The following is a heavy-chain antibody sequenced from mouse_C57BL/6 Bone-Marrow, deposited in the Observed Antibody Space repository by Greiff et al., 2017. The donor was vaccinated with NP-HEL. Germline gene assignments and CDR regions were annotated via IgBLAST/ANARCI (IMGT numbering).Heavy chain of an antibody. CDR3: ARGGTGPYFDY. CDR1: GYSITSGYY. D-gene: IGHD4-1*01. CDR2: ISYDGSN. J-gene: IGHJ2*01. V-gene: IGHV3-6*01. Sequence: EVKLQESGPGLVKPSQSLSLTCSVTGYSITSGYYWNWIRQFPGNKLEWMGYISYDGSNNYNPSLKNRISITRDTSKNQFFLKLNSVTTEDTATYYCARGGTGPYFDYWGQGTTLTVSS.